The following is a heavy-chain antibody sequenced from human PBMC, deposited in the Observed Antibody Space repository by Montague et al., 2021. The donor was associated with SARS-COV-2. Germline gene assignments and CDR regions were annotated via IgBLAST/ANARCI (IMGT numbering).Heavy chain of an antibody. V-gene: IGHV3-48*03. J-gene: IGHJ4*02. CDR3: ARWVSDITIFGVVIARYFDY. Sequence: SRRLSCAASGFTFSSYEMNWVRQAPGKGLEWVSYISSSGSTIYYADSVKGRFTISRDNAKNSLYLQMNSLRAEDTAVYYCARWVSDITIFGVVIARYFDYGGQRTRVTVSP. CDR1: GFTFSSYE. CDR2: ISSSGSTI. D-gene: IGHD3-3*01.